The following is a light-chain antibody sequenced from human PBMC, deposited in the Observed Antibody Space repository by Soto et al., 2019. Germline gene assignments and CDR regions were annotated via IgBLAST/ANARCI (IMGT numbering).Light chain of an antibody. V-gene: IGLV4-69*01. J-gene: IGLJ2*01. CDR3: QTWGTGIQV. Sequence: QLVLTQSPSASASLGASVKLTCTLSRGHSSYAIAWHQQHPEKGPRYLMKLNSAGSHSKGDGIPDRFSGSSSGAERYLTISSLQSEDEADYYCQTWGTGIQVFGGGTKLPV. CDR1: RGHSSYA. CDR2: LNSAGSH.